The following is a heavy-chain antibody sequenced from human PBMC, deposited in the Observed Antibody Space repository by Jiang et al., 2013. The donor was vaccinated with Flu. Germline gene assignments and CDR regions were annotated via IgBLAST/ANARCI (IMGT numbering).Heavy chain of an antibody. V-gene: IGHV3-15*01. CDR2: TKSKTSGGTI. J-gene: IGHJ4*02. D-gene: IGHD1-26*01. CDR3: TADVAEVGSGGIDY. CDR1: GFSFTYSW. Sequence: QLVESGGGLVKPGGSLTLSCAASGFSFTYSWMSWVRQAPGKGLEWVGHTKSKTSGGTIEYGAPVKGRFTISRDDSKSVVYLQMNSLKSEDTAVYYCTADVAEVGSGGIDYWGQGRLVTVSS.